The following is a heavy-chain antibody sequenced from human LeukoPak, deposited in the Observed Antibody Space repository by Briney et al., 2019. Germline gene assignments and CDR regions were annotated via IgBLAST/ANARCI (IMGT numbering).Heavy chain of an antibody. D-gene: IGHD3-22*01. CDR3: ARLDFSSGYYGYYFDY. J-gene: IGHJ4*02. CDR1: GCYITSSNIN. Sequence: SETLSLTSTVPGCYITSSNINRGWIRQPPGKGLEWIGSIYYSGTTYYNPSLKSRVTISVDTPKNQFSLKLTSVTAADTAVYYCARLDFSSGYYGYYFDYWGQGTLVTVSS. CDR2: IYYSGTT. V-gene: IGHV4-39*01.